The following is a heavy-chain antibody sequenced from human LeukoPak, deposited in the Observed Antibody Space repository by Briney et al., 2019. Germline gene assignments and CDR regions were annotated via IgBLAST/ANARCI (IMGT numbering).Heavy chain of an antibody. CDR1: GYSFTSYW. D-gene: IGHD6-6*01. J-gene: IGHJ4*02. CDR2: IYPGDSGT. CDR3: ARGRRYSSSSVYFDY. V-gene: IGHV5-51*01. Sequence: GESLKISCKGSGYSFTSYWIGWVGQMPGKGLEWMGIIYPGDSGTRYSPSFQGQVTISSDKYISTAYLQRSSLKASDTAMYYCARGRRYSSSSVYFDYWGQGTLVTASS.